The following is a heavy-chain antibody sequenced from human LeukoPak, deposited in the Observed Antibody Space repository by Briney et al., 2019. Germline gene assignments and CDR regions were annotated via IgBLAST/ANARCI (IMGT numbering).Heavy chain of an antibody. CDR2: ISSSSSYI. CDR3: VREAFYGSSDNIGRAFDI. D-gene: IGHD3-22*01. Sequence: GGSLRLSCAASGFTFSSYSMNWVRQAPGKGLEWVSSISSSSSYIYYADSVKGRFTISRENAKNSLHLQMNSLRAGDTAVYSCVREAFYGSSDNIGRAFDIWGQGTMVTVSS. J-gene: IGHJ3*02. V-gene: IGHV3-21*01. CDR1: GFTFSSYS.